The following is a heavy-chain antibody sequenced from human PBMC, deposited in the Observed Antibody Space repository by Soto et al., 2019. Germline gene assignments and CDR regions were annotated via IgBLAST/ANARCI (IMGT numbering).Heavy chain of an antibody. J-gene: IGHJ6*02. CDR2: IWYDGSNK. CDR1: GFTFSSYG. Sequence: QVQLVESGGGVVQPGRSLRLSCAASGFTFSSYGMHWVRQAPGKGLEWVAVIWYDGSNKYYADSVKGRFTISRDNSKNTLYLQMNSLTAEDTAVYYCARGRITIFGVVTDEDYYYGMDVWGQGTTVTVSS. V-gene: IGHV3-33*01. D-gene: IGHD3-3*01. CDR3: ARGRITIFGVVTDEDYYYGMDV.